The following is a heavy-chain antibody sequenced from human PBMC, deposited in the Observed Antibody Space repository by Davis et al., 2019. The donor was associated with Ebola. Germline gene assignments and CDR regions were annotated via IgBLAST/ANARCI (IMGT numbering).Heavy chain of an antibody. D-gene: IGHD6-19*01. V-gene: IGHV3-21*01. CDR2: LSSRGSFI. J-gene: IGHJ4*02. CDR3: AGGQWVLPEDY. Sequence: GESLKISCAASGLTFNNHHMNWVRQAPGKGLEWVASLSSRGSFIYYADSVRGRFSISRDAATSSLYLQMNSLRAEDTGVYYCAGGQWVLPEDYCGQGTLVTVSS. CDR1: GLTFNNHH.